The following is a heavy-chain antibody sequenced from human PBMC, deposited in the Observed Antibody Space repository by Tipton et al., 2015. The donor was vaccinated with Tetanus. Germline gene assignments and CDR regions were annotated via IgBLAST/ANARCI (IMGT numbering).Heavy chain of an antibody. V-gene: IGHV3-7*03. D-gene: IGHD3-10*01. J-gene: IGHJ4*02. CDR2: INRDGSEK. CDR1: GFRFSSDW. CDR3: ARDPHTIRTGNHRGFDY. Sequence: SLRLSCADTGFRFSSDWMGWVRQAAGKGLEWVAHINRDGSEKACADAVQGRFSISRDSAKNSLSLQMNSLRAEDTAVYYCARDPHTIRTGNHRGFDYWGQGTKVTVSS.